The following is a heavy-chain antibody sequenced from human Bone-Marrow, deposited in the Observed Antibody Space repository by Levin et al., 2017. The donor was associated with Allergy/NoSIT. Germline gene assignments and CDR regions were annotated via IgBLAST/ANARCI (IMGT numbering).Heavy chain of an antibody. D-gene: IGHD5-18*01. Sequence: GGSLRLSCAASGFTFSSYWMSWVRQAPGKGLEWVANIKQDGSEKYYVDSVKGRFTISRDNAKNSLYLQMNSLRAEDTAVYYCARDLVDTSMVRTTRNYYGMDGWGQGTTVTVSS. V-gene: IGHV3-7*01. CDR2: IKQDGSEK. CDR3: ARDLVDTSMVRTTRNYYGMDG. CDR1: GFTFSSYW. J-gene: IGHJ6*02.